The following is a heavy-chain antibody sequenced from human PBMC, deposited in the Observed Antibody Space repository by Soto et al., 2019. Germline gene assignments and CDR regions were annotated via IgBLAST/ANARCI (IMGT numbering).Heavy chain of an antibody. CDR3: ARVGMPRYYYYYGMDV. CDR1: GGTFSSYA. D-gene: IGHD2-2*01. Sequence: GASVKVSCKASGGTFSSYAISWVRQAPGQGLEWMGGIIPIFGTANYAQKFQGRVTITADESTSTAYMELSSLRSEDTTVYYCARVGMPRYYYYYGMDVWGQGTTVTVSS. V-gene: IGHV1-69*13. J-gene: IGHJ6*02. CDR2: IIPIFGTA.